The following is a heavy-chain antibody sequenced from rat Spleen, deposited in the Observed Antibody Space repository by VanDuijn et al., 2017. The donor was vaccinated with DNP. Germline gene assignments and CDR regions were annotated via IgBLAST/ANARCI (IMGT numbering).Heavy chain of an antibody. J-gene: IGHJ2*01. CDR3: TSYYSGDFHY. Sequence: QVQLKESGPGLMQPSETLSLTCTVSGFSLTSNGVGWVRQPLGKGLVWMGTIWAGGSTNYNSAVQSRLSISRDTSKSQVFLKMNSLQTEDTAIYYCTSYYSGDFHYWGQGVMVTVSS. CDR2: IWAGGST. CDR1: GFSLTSNG. V-gene: IGHV2-72*01. D-gene: IGHD1-1*01.